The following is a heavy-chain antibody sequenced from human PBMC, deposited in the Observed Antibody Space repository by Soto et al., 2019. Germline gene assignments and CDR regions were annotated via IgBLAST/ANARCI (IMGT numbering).Heavy chain of an antibody. CDR1: GFTFSSYA. V-gene: IGHV3-23*01. CDR2: ISGSGGST. J-gene: IGHJ4*02. D-gene: IGHD6-6*01. CDR3: AKDPRSGILGSSSSNFDY. Sequence: EVQLLESGGGLVQPGGSLRLSCAASGFTFSSYAMSWVRQAPGKGLEWVSAISGSGGSTYYADSVKGRFTISRDKSKNPLYLQMNSLRAEDKAVYYCAKDPRSGILGSSSSNFDYWGQGTLVTVSS.